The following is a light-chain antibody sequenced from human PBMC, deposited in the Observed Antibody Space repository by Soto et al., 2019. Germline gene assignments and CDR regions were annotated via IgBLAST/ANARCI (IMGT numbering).Light chain of an antibody. CDR1: SNDVGHSSF. Sequence: QSALTQPPSASGSPGQSDTISCTGNSNDVGHSSFISWYQQHPGKGPKLIIYEVSKRPSGVPDRFSGSESGNTASLSVSGLQDEDEADYFCNAQADNGKHVFGTGTKLTVL. V-gene: IGLV2-8*01. CDR3: NAQADNGKHV. CDR2: EVS. J-gene: IGLJ1*01.